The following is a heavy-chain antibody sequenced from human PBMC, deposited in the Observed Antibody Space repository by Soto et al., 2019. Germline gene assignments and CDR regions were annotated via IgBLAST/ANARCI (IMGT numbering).Heavy chain of an antibody. CDR1: GFTFSSYG. CDR2: ISYDGSNK. D-gene: IGHD3-10*01. V-gene: IGHV3-30*18. CDR3: AKDLSGALPYYGMDV. J-gene: IGHJ6*02. Sequence: GGSLRLSCAASGFTFSSYGMHWVRQAPGKGLEWVAVISYDGSNKYYADSVKGRFTISRDNSKNTLYLQMNSLRAEDTAVYYCAKDLSGALPYYGMDVWGQGTTVTVSS.